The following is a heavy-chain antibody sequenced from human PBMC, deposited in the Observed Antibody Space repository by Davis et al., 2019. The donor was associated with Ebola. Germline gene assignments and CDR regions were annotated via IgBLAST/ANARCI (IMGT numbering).Heavy chain of an antibody. CDR1: GASISSGSHY. CDR2: IFHSGST. V-gene: IGHV4-39*01. Sequence: SQTLSLTCTVSGASISSGSHYWAWLRQSPGKGLEWIGRIFHSGSTYYNPSLKSRVTISVDTSENQFSLRVNSVTAADTAVYFCKGDTYYYYDMDAWGQGTTVTVSS. J-gene: IGHJ6*02. D-gene: IGHD2-21*01. CDR3: KGDTYYYYDMDA.